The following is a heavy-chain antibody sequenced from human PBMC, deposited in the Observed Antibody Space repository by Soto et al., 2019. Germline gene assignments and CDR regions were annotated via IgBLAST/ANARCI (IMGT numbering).Heavy chain of an antibody. J-gene: IGHJ6*02. D-gene: IGHD4-4*01. V-gene: IGHV3-74*01. CDR2: INGDGSNT. CDR3: ARGIQYRYGMDV. Sequence: EVQLVESGGTLVQPGGSLRLSCAATGFTFTSYWMHWVRQAPGKGLVWVSRINGDGSNTFYADSVKGRLTISRDNAKNTVYLQMNSLRAEYTAVYYCARGIQYRYGMDVWGQGTTVTVSS. CDR1: GFTFTSYW.